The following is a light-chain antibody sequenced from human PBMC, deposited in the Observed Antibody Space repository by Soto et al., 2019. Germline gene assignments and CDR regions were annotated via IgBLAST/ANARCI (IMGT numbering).Light chain of an antibody. J-gene: IGLJ1*01. CDR2: DVT. CDR3: ASYSTGDTLYV. Sequence: QSALTQPASVSGSPGQSITISCTGTSSDVGGYNYVSWYQLHPGKAPKLVIYDVTSRPSGVSSRFSGSKSGNTASLSISGLQAEDEGDYYCASYSTGDTLYVFGSGTKLTVL. CDR1: SSDVGGYNY. V-gene: IGLV2-14*03.